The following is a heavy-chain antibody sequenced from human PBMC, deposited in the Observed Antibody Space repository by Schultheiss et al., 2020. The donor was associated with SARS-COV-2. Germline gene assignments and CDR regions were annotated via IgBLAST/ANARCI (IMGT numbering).Heavy chain of an antibody. V-gene: IGHV3-23*01. J-gene: IGHJ4*02. CDR2: ISDSGGST. Sequence: GGSLRLSCAASGFTFSSYAVNWVRQAPGKGLEWVSGISDSGGSTYYADSVKGRFTISRDNSKSTLYLQLNSLGAVDTAVYYCTRWSGNYPFPYDYWGQGTLVTVSS. CDR1: GFTFSSYA. CDR3: TRWSGNYPFPYDY. D-gene: IGHD3-10*02.